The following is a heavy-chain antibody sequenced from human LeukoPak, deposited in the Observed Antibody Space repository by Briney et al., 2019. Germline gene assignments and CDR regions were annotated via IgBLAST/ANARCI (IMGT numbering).Heavy chain of an antibody. J-gene: IGHJ4*02. CDR2: IKQDGSEM. V-gene: IGHV3-7*05. D-gene: IGHD6-19*01. Sequence: GGSLRLSCAVSGFIFDDFWMSWVRQAPGKGLEWVANIKQDGSEMYYVDSVKGRFTISRDNAKNSLFLQMNSLRVEDTALYYCARDMSFSASGSYGELDNWGQGTLVTVSS. CDR1: GFIFDDFW. CDR3: ARDMSFSASGSYGELDN.